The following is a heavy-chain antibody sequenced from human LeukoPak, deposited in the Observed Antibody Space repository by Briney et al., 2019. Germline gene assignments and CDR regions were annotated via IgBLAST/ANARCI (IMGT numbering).Heavy chain of an antibody. CDR3: VVRDSGSSYLRVDY. Sequence: PGRSLRLSWAASGYIFTNYCMNWVRQPPGQWLEWVGWINTNTEAPMYAQDFTGRFFFSFHASVSTAYLQISILKDEDTAVYYCVVRDSGSSYLRVDYWGQGTPVMVSS. CDR1: GYIFTNYC. J-gene: IGHJ4*02. D-gene: IGHD3-10*01. V-gene: IGHV7-4-1*02. CDR2: INTNTEAP.